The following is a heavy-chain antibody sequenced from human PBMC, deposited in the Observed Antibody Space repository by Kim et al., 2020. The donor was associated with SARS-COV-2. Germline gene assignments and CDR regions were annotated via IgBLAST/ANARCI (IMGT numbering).Heavy chain of an antibody. Sequence: SNPSLMWRVNLSVDTSKNRFSLKVSSETAADTAVYYCARLSGWYPYCFDYWGQGTLVTVSS. J-gene: IGHJ4*02. D-gene: IGHD6-19*01. CDR3: ARLSGWYPYCFDY. V-gene: IGHV4-61*07.